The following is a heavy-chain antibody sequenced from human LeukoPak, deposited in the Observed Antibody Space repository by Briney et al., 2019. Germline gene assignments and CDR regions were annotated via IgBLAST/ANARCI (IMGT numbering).Heavy chain of an antibody. V-gene: IGHV1-2*02. Sequence: ASVKVSCKASGYTXSDYFMHWVRQAPGQGLEWMGWINANSGGTIYAQKFQGRVTMTRDTSISTAYMELSRLRSDDTAVYYCARDGTGVDSWGQGTLVIVSS. D-gene: IGHD1/OR15-1a*01. CDR3: ARDGTGVDS. J-gene: IGHJ4*02. CDR1: GYTXSDYF. CDR2: INANSGGT.